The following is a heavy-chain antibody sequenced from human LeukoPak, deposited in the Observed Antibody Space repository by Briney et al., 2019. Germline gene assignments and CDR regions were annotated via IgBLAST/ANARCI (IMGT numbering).Heavy chain of an antibody. CDR3: ARGTTRDILTGYYRDEYFQH. D-gene: IGHD3-9*01. V-gene: IGHV1-18*01. Sequence: ASVKVSCKASGYTFTSYGITWVRQAPGQGLEWMVWISPYNGDTRYAQRLQGRVTMSTDTSTSTAYMDLRSLRSDDTAVYYCARGTTRDILTGYYRDEYFQHWGQGTLVTVSS. J-gene: IGHJ1*01. CDR2: ISPYNGDT. CDR1: GYTFTSYG.